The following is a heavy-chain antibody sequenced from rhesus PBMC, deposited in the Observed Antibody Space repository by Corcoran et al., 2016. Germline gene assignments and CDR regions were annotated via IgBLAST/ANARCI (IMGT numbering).Heavy chain of an antibody. CDR2: INGNSGST. Sequence: QVQLQESGPGLVKPSETLSLTCPFSGASIRSYWGRWTRRPPGKGLVGFGGINGNSGSTNYNPSLKSRVTISRDTSKNQFSLILSSVTAADSALYFCTTLIDSWGQGVLVTVSS. CDR1: GASIRSYW. J-gene: IGHJ4*01. CDR3: TTLIDS. V-gene: IGHV4-80*01.